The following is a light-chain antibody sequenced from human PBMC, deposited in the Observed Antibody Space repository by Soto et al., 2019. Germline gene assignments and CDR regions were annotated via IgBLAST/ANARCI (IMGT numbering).Light chain of an antibody. Sequence: QSVLTQPPSVSAAPVQKVTISCSGSSSNIGKNYVSWYQQLPGTAPKLLIYDNNKRPSGIPDRFSGSKSGTSATLGITGLQTGDEADYYCGTWDSSLSAVIIGGGTKLTVL. CDR1: SSNIGKNY. V-gene: IGLV1-51*01. J-gene: IGLJ2*01. CDR3: GTWDSSLSAVI. CDR2: DNN.